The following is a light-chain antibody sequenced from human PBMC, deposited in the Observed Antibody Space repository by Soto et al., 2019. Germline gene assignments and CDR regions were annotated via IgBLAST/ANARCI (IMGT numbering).Light chain of an antibody. CDR1: QNIRSY. Sequence: DIQMTQSPSSLSASVGDRVTITCRASQNIRSYLNWYQQKPGKAPQLLIYATSSLQTGVPSSFSASGSGTDFSLVSSDLQPEDSATYYCQQGYSSRWTSGRGTKVEI. J-gene: IGKJ1*01. CDR2: ATS. CDR3: QQGYSSRWT. V-gene: IGKV1-39*01.